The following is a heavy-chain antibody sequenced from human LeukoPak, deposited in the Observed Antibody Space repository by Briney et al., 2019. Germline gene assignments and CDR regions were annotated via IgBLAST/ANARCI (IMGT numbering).Heavy chain of an antibody. V-gene: IGHV4-34*01. CDR3: ARRGSGSLMDAFDI. J-gene: IGHJ3*02. CDR2: INHSGST. CDR1: GGSFSGYY. D-gene: IGHD1-26*01. Sequence: SETLSLTCAVYGGSFSGYYWSWIRQPPGTGLEWIGEINHSGSTNYNPSLKSRVTISVDTSKNQFSLKLNSVTAADTAVYYCARRGSGSLMDAFDIWGQGTMVTVSS.